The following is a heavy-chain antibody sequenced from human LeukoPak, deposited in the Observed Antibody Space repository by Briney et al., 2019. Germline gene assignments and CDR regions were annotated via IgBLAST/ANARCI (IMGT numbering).Heavy chain of an antibody. CDR3: ARVVYSSGWFYFDY. J-gene: IGHJ4*02. Sequence: ASVKVSCKASGYTFTSYAMHWVRQAPGQRLEWMGWINAGNGNTEYSQEFQGRVTITRDTSASTAYMELSSLRSEDMAVYYCARVVYSSGWFYFDYWGQGTLVTVSS. D-gene: IGHD6-19*01. CDR1: GYTFTSYA. V-gene: IGHV1-3*03. CDR2: INAGNGNT.